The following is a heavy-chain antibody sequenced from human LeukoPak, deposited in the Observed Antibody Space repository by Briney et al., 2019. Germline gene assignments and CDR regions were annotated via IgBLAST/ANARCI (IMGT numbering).Heavy chain of an antibody. V-gene: IGHV1-18*01. CDR1: GYTFTTYG. Sequence: ASVKVPCKASGYTFTTYGISWVRQAPRHGLEWMGWISGYNGNTNYAQKLQGRVTMATDTSTSTAYMELRSLRSDDTAVYYCARGSKWGSQESAFDIWGQGTMVTVSS. CDR3: ARGSKWGSQESAFDI. CDR2: ISGYNGNT. J-gene: IGHJ3*02. D-gene: IGHD7-27*01.